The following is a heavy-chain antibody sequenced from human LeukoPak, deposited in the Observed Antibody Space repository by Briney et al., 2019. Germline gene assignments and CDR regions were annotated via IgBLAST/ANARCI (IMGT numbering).Heavy chain of an antibody. CDR2: ISSSGGST. Sequence: PGRTLRLSCSASGFTFRDYAMTWVRQAPGKGLEWVSAISSSGGSTYYADSVKGRFTISRDNSKNTLSLQMNSLRAEDTAVYYCAKSSYENGGYSGDRYWGQGTLVTVSS. D-gene: IGHD3-22*01. V-gene: IGHV3-23*01. CDR3: AKSSYENGGYSGDRY. J-gene: IGHJ4*02. CDR1: GFTFRDYA.